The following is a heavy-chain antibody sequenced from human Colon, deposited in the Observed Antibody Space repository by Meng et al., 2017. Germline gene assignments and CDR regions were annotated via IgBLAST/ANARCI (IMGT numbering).Heavy chain of an antibody. CDR2: ISYDGSNK. D-gene: IGHD3-22*01. Sequence: SCAASGFTFSSYAMHWVRQAPGKGLEWVAVISYDGSNKYYADSVKGRFTISRDNSKNTLYLQMNSLRAEDTAVYYCARGLGVGYYYDSSGYYYSYWGQGTLVTVSS. CDR3: ARGLGVGYYYDSSGYYYSY. V-gene: IGHV3-30*04. CDR1: GFTFSSYA. J-gene: IGHJ4*02.